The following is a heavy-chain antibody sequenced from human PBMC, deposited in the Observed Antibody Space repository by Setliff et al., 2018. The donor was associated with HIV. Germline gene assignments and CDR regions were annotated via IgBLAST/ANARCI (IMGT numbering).Heavy chain of an antibody. J-gene: IGHJ4*02. Sequence: PSETLSLTCSVSGASINSYFWSWIRQPAGKGLEWIGRIHSGGTTNSNPSLKSRVTLSVDTSKNQFSLKLNSVTAADTAVYYCARGGLRVRGAIDSSDYWGQGTLVTVSS. D-gene: IGHD3-10*01. CDR3: ARGGLRVRGAIDSSDY. CDR1: GASINSYF. V-gene: IGHV4-4*07. CDR2: IHSGGTT.